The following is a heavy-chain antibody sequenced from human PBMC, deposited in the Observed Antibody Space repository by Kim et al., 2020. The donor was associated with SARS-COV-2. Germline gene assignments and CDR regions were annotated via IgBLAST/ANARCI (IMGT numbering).Heavy chain of an antibody. J-gene: IGHJ6*02. CDR1: GFTFSDYY. Sequence: GGSLRLSCAASGFTFSDYYMSWIRQAPGKGLEWVSYISSSGSTIYYADSVKGRFTISRDNAKNSLYLQMNSLRAEDTAVYYCARAMSPGEQWLVGYYYYYGMDVWGQGTTVTVSS. V-gene: IGHV3-11*04. CDR2: ISSSGSTI. D-gene: IGHD6-19*01. CDR3: ARAMSPGEQWLVGYYYYYGMDV.